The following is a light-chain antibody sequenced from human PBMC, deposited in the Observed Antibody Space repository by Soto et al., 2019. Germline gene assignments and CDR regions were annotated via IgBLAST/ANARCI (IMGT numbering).Light chain of an antibody. CDR2: DTS. J-gene: IGKJ5*01. CDR1: QSVGSN. Sequence: EMVMTQSPDTLSVSPGETATLSCMASQSVGSNLAWYQQKPGQAPRLLIYDTSTRATGIPVRFSGSGFGTEFTLTISSLQSEDFAVYYCQQSNNWPPEITFGQGTRLEIK. V-gene: IGKV3D-15*01. CDR3: QQSNNWPPEIT.